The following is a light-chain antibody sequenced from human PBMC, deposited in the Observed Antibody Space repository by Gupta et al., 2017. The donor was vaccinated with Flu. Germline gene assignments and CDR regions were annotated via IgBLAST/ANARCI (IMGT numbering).Light chain of an antibody. J-gene: IGLJ3*02. V-gene: IGLV1-44*01. CDR3: ATWDNSLQGWV. CDR2: SNN. CDR1: SSNIGRYP. Sequence: RVTISCSGSSSNIGRYPVNWYQQFPGTAPKLLIQSNNQRPSGVPDRFSGSKSGTSASLAISGLQSEDETDYYCATWDNSLQGWVFGGGTKLTVL.